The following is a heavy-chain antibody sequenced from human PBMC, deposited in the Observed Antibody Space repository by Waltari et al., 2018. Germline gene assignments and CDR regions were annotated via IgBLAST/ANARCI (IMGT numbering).Heavy chain of an antibody. D-gene: IGHD1-26*01. CDR1: GFTFSSYS. Sequence: EVQLVESGGGLVQPGGSLRLSCAASGFTFSSYSMNWVRKAPGKGLEWVSYISSSSSTIYDADSVKGRFTISRDNAKNSLYLQMNSLRAEDTAVYYCARQNRATADAFDIWGQGTMVTVSS. CDR3: ARQNRATADAFDI. CDR2: ISSSSSTI. J-gene: IGHJ3*02. V-gene: IGHV3-48*01.